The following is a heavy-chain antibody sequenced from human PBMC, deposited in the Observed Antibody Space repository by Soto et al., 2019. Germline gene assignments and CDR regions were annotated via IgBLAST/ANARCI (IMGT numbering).Heavy chain of an antibody. Sequence: PSETLSLTCTVSGGSISSHYWSWVRQAPGKGLEWIGHIYYRGSTNYNPSLRSRSTISVDTSKNQFSLKLNSVTTADAAVYYCARDGREAYGMDVWGQGNNVTVSS. J-gene: IGHJ6*02. CDR1: GGSISSHY. V-gene: IGHV4-59*11. CDR2: IYYRGST. CDR3: ARDGREAYGMDV. D-gene: IGHD1-26*01.